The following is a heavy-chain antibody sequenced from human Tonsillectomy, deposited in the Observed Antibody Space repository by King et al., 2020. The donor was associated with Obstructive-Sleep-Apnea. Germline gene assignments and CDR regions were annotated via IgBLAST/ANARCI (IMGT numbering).Heavy chain of an antibody. V-gene: IGHV4-39*07. D-gene: IGHD6-19*01. CDR2: IYYSGRT. J-gene: IGHJ2*01. Sequence: LQLQESGPGLVKPSETLSLSCTVSGGSISSSNYYWGWIRQPPGKGLEWIGNIYYSGRTYYNPSLKSRVTISVDTSKNQFSLKVSSVTAADTAVYYCVRDPYSSGWYWYFDLWGRGTLVTVSS. CDR3: VRDPYSSGWYWYFDL. CDR1: GGSISSSNYY.